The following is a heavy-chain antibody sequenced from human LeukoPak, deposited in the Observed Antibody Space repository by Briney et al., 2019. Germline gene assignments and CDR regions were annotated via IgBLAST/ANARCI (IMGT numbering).Heavy chain of an antibody. Sequence: GGSLRLSCAASGFTVSSNYMSWVRQAPGKGLEWVSVIYIAGSTYYADSVKGRFTISRDNSKNTLYLQMNSLRAEDTAVYYCARGIAGGYSYGLDYWGQGTLVTVSS. CDR1: GFTVSSNY. D-gene: IGHD5-18*01. CDR2: IYIAGST. V-gene: IGHV3-66*02. J-gene: IGHJ4*02. CDR3: ARGIAGGYSYGLDY.